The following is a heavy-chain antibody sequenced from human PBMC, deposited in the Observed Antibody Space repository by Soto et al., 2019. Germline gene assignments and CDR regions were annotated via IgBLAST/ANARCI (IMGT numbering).Heavy chain of an antibody. CDR3: ARVGYYDSSGYNSHAFDI. J-gene: IGHJ3*02. CDR1: GGTFSSYA. V-gene: IGHV1-69*13. CDR2: VIPIFGTA. Sequence: SVKVSCKASGGTFSSYAISWVRQAPGQGLEWMGGVIPIFGTANYAQKFQGRVTITADESTSTAYMELSSLRSEDTAVYYCARVGYYDSSGYNSHAFDIWGQGTMVTVSS. D-gene: IGHD3-22*01.